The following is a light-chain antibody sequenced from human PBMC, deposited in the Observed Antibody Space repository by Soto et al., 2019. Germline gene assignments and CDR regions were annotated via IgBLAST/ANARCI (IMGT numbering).Light chain of an antibody. V-gene: IGKV1-5*03. CDR2: KAS. CDR3: QQSFSPLLT. J-gene: IGKJ4*01. CDR1: QTISSW. Sequence: DIQMTQSPSTLSGSVGDRVTITCGASQTISSWLAWYQQKPGKAPNLLIYKASTLQSGVPSRFSGSASGAELTITISNLQSEDLATYDCQQSFSPLLTFGGGTKVDIK.